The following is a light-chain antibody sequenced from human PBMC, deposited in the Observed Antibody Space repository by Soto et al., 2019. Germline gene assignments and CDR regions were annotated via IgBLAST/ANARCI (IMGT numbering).Light chain of an antibody. CDR1: NSDVGAYNF. CDR3: SSFTTYNTRV. CDR2: EVS. Sequence: VLTQPASVSGSPGQSIAISCTGTNSDVGAYNFVSWYQQYPGKAPKLIIHEVSNRPSGISDRFSGSKSGNTASLTISGLQADDEADYYCSSFTTYNTRVFGTGTKVTVL. J-gene: IGLJ1*01. V-gene: IGLV2-14*01.